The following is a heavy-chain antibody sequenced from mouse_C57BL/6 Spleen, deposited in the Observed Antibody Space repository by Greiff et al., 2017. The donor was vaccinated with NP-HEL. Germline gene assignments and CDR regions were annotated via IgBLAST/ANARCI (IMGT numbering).Heavy chain of an antibody. CDR2: ILPGSGST. J-gene: IGHJ3*01. V-gene: IGHV1-9*01. Sequence: QVQLKESGAELMKPGASVKLSCKATGYTFTGYWIEWVKQRPGHGLEWIGEILPGSGSTNYNEKFKGKATFTADTSSNTAYMQLSSLTTEDSAIYYGASRVGSSGFPAWFAYWGQGTLVTVSA. CDR3: ASRVGSSGFPAWFAY. CDR1: GYTFTGYW. D-gene: IGHD3-2*02.